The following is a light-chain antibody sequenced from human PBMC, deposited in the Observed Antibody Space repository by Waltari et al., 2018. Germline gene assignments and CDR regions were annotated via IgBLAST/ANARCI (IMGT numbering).Light chain of an antibody. CDR3: AAWDDSLNAWV. J-gene: IGLJ3*02. CDR1: SSNTGTYG. V-gene: IGLV1-44*01. CDR2: TDT. Sequence: QSVLTQPPSTSETTGQRVTISRHGRSSNTGTYGVNWYPQVPGTAPKLLIRTDTQRPAVVPALFSGSKSGTSASLAISGLQSEDEANYFCAAWDDSLNAWVFGGGTKLTVL.